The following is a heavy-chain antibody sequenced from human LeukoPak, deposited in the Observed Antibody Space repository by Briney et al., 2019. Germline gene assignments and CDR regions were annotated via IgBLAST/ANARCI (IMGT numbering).Heavy chain of an antibody. Sequence: DPSQTLSLTCTVSGGSISSGSYYWGWIRQPPGKGLEWIGSISYSGSTYYNPSLKSPVTISVDTSKNQFSLKLSSVTAADTAVYYCARGGIAWDIVVVARTNWFDPWGQGTLVTVSS. CDR3: ARGGIAWDIVVVARTNWFDP. V-gene: IGHV4-39*01. CDR2: ISYSGST. D-gene: IGHD2-15*01. J-gene: IGHJ5*02. CDR1: GGSISSGSYY.